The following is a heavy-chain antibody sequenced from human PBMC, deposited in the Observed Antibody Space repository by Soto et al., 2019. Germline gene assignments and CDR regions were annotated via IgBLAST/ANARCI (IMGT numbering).Heavy chain of an antibody. Sequence: QVQLVESGGGEVQPGRSLTISCAASGFTFSTYGMHWVRQTPGKGLELVAVISYDGTNNFYSDSVKGRVTIARDNFKNTVTLQMNILSADDTAVYSCAKDLQAYGDYDYYCYGMDVWGLGTRVTVSS. CDR2: ISYDGTNN. J-gene: IGHJ6*02. V-gene: IGHV3-30*18. CDR1: GFTFSTYG. CDR3: AKDLQAYGDYDYYCYGMDV. D-gene: IGHD4-17*01.